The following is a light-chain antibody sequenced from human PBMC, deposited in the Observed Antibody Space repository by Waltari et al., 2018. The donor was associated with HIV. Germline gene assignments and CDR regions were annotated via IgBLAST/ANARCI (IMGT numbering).Light chain of an antibody. CDR3: LQNIRAPFA. CDR1: ESLRHSNGRDY. CDR2: LAS. Sequence: DVLATQLPLSLTVSPGESASISCRATESLRHSNGRDYLDWYVQRPGQTPRLLIYLASDRAAGVPDRFVGTGSGTDFTLRITRVEAADVGTYFCLQNIRAPFAFGQGT. J-gene: IGKJ2*01. V-gene: IGKV2-28*01.